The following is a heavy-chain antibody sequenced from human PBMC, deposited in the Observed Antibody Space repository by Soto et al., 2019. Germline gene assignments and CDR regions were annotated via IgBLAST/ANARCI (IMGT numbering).Heavy chain of an antibody. Sequence: AEVQVSSKASGYTFSNYGITCVRHAPGQPLQWLGWNSQYSDSTNYKQNLKSRVTITTDTSKTTAYMKLSSLTAADTAVYYCARVVASGDVWLGLWGQGTMVTVSS. J-gene: IGHJ5*02. CDR3: ARVVASGDVWLGL. V-gene: IGHV1-18*01. CDR2: NSQYSDST. CDR1: GYTFSNYG. D-gene: IGHD2-2*01.